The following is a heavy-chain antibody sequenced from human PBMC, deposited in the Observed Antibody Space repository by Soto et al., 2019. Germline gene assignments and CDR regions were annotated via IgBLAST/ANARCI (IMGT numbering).Heavy chain of an antibody. Sequence: GSGPTLVNPTQTLTLTCTFSGFSLSTSGMCVSWIRQPPGKALEWLALIDWDDDKYYSTSLKTRLTISKDTSKNQVVLTMTNMDPVDTATYYSARIGRCYHPHKPYYYYYGMDVWGQGTTVTVSS. CDR2: IDWDDDK. CDR3: ARIGRCYHPHKPYYYYYGMDV. D-gene: IGHD2-15*01. V-gene: IGHV2-70*01. CDR1: GFSLSTSGMC. J-gene: IGHJ6*02.